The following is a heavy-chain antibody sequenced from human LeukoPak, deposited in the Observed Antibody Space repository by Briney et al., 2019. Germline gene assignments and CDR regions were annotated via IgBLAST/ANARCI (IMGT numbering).Heavy chain of an antibody. J-gene: IGHJ5*02. D-gene: IGHD6-13*01. CDR3: ARCIAAGTTKGANWFDP. CDR2: VNPNSGNT. Sequence: GSSVKVSCKASGGTFSSYAINWVRQATGQGLEWMGWVNPNSGNTGYAQKFQGRVTMTRNTSISTAYMELSSLRSEDTAVYYCARCIAAGTTKGANWFDPWGQGTLVTVSS. V-gene: IGHV1-8*02. CDR1: GGTFSSYA.